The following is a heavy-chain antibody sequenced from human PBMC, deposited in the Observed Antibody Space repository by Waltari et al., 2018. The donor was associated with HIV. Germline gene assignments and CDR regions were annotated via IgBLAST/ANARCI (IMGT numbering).Heavy chain of an antibody. V-gene: IGHV1-8*01. CDR2: MNPNSGNT. CDR3: ARGRRGGSTGSDWFDP. J-gene: IGHJ5*02. Sequence: QVQLVQSGAEVKKPGASVKVSCKASGYTFTSYDINWVRQATGQGLEWMGWMNPNSGNTGYAQKFQGIDTMTSNTSRSTAYMELSSLRSEDTAGYYCARGRRGGSTGSDWFDPWGQGTLVTVSS. D-gene: IGHD1-26*01. CDR1: GYTFTSYD.